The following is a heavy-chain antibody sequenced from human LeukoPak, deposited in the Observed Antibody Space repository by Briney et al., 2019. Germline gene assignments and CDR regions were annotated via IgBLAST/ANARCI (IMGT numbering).Heavy chain of an antibody. CDR2: INPNSGGT. D-gene: IGHD4-17*01. CDR1: GYTFTGYY. J-gene: IGHJ5*02. V-gene: IGHV1-2*02. CDR3: ARDGGSYGDYAGNWFDP. Sequence: GASVQVSCKASGYTFTGYYMHWVRQAPGQGLEWMGWINPNSGGTHYAQKFQGRVTMTRDTSISTAYMELSSLRSDDTAVYYCARDGGSYGDYAGNWFDPWGQGTLVTVSS.